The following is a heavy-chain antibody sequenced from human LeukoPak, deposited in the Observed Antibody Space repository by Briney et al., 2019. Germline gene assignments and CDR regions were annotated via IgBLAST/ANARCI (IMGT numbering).Heavy chain of an antibody. J-gene: IGHJ4*02. CDR3: ARGGGAAADSFDY. CDR1: GGSFSGYY. D-gene: IGHD6-25*01. Sequence: SETLSLTCAVYGGSFSGYYWSWTRQPPGKGLEWIGEINHSGSTNYNPSLKSRVTISVDTSKNQFSLKLSSVTAADTAVYYCARGGGAAADSFDYWGQGTLVTVSS. V-gene: IGHV4-34*01. CDR2: INHSGST.